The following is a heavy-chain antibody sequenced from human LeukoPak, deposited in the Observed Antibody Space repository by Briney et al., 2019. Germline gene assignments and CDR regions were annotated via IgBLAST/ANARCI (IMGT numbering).Heavy chain of an antibody. CDR3: ARDNGWNDDGGWFDP. CDR1: GFTFSSYS. CDR2: ISSSSSYI. D-gene: IGHD1-1*01. V-gene: IGHV3-21*01. Sequence: GGSLRLSCAASGFTFSSYSMNWVRQAPGKGLEWVSSISSSSSYIYYADSVKGRFTISRDNAKNSLYLQMNSLRAEDTAVYYCARDNGWNDDGGWFDPWGQGTLVTVSS. J-gene: IGHJ5*02.